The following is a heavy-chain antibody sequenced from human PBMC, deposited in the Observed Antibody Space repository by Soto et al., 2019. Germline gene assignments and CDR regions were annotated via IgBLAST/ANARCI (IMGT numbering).Heavy chain of an antibody. CDR2: IIPIFGTA. D-gene: IGHD3-22*01. Sequence: ASVNVSCKASGGTFSSYAISWVRQAPGQGLEWMGGIIPIFGTANYAQKFQGRVTITADESTSTAYMELSSLRSEDTAVYYCARAPHDSSGYYPPGYWGHGTLVTVSS. V-gene: IGHV1-69*13. CDR3: ARAPHDSSGYYPPGY. J-gene: IGHJ4*01. CDR1: GGTFSSYA.